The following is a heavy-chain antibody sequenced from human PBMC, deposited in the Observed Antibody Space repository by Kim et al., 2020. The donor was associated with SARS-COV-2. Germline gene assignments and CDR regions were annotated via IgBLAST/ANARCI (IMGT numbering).Heavy chain of an antibody. D-gene: IGHD3-22*01. V-gene: IGHV5-51*01. J-gene: IGHJ4*02. CDR1: GYSFTSNW. CDR3: ARHPPLSSGYRHLNF. Sequence: GESLKISCKASGYSFTSNWIAWVRQMPGKGLEWMGMIYPGDSDTRYSPSFEGQVIISADKSISTAYLQWSSLQASDTAIYYCARHPPLSSGYRHLNFWGQGTLVTVSS. CDR2: IYPGDSDT.